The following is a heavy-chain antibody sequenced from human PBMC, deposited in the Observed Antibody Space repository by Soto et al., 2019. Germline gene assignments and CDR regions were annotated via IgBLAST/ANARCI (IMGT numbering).Heavy chain of an antibody. CDR2: IYYSGST. CDR1: GGSISSGGYY. V-gene: IGHV4-31*03. J-gene: IGHJ6*02. D-gene: IGHD3-10*01. Sequence: KTSETLSLTCTVSGGSISSGGYYWSWIRQHPGKGLEWIGYIYYSGSTYYNPSLKSRVTISVDTSKNQFSLKLSSVTAADTAVYYCARARAMVRDWDVWGQGTTVTVSS. CDR3: ARARAMVRDWDV.